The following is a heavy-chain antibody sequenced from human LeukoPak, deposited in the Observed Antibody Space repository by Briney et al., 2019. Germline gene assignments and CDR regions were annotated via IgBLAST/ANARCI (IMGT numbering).Heavy chain of an antibody. CDR3: AKDPSYDFWSGFYPYFDY. D-gene: IGHD3-3*01. Sequence: GGSLRLSCAASGFTFPSYAMSWVRQAPGKGLEWVSSIVGSGGTTSYADSVKGRFTISRDNSKNTLYLLMNSLRAEDTAVYYCAKDPSYDFWSGFYPYFDYWGQGTLVTVSS. CDR1: GFTFPSYA. J-gene: IGHJ4*02. CDR2: IVGSGGTT. V-gene: IGHV3-23*01.